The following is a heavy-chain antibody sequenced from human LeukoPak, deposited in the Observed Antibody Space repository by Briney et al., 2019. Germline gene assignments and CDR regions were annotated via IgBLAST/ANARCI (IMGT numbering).Heavy chain of an antibody. J-gene: IGHJ4*02. CDR1: GGPISSGSDY. CDR2: IYTSGST. D-gene: IGHD1-26*01. Sequence: PSETLSLTCNVSGGPISSGSDYWSWIRQPAGKGLEWIGRIYTSGSTNYNPSLKSRVTISVDTSKNQFSLKLTSVTAADTAVYYCARESLGPPYYFDYWGQGTLVTVSS. CDR3: ARESLGPPYYFDY. V-gene: IGHV4-61*02.